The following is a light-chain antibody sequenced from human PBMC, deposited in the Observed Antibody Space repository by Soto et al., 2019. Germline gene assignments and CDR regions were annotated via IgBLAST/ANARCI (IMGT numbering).Light chain of an antibody. V-gene: IGLV2-14*03. CDR1: SSDVGGYNY. Sequence: QSVLNQPASGYGSHGQSITIYCTGTSSDVGGYNYVSWYQHHPGKAPKLMIYDVSNRPSGVSNRFSGSKSGNTASLIISGLQAEDDADYYCSSYTSSSTLSTYVFGTVTKVTV. J-gene: IGLJ1*01. CDR3: SSYTSSSTLSTYV. CDR2: DVS.